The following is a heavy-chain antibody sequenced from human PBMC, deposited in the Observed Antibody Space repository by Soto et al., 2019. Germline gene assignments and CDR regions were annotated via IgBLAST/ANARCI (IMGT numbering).Heavy chain of an antibody. CDR3: EMRYGDYESIFN. CDR2: IYPGDSDT. D-gene: IGHD3-22*01. J-gene: IGHJ4*02. CDR1: GYDFNNYW. Sequence: GESLKISCKASGYDFNNYWIGWVRQLPGKGLEWMGIIYPGDSDTRYSAAFRGQVTISADTSISTAFLQWSNLKASDTATYFCEMRYGDYESIFNWGQGHLVTVSS. V-gene: IGHV5-51*01.